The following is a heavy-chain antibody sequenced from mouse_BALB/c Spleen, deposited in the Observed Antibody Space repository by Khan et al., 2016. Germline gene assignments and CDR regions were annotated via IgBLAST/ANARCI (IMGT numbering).Heavy chain of an antibody. Sequence: QVRLQQSGAELVRPGTSVKVSCKASGYAFTNYLIEWVKQRPGQGLEWIGVINPGSGGTNYNEKFKGQATLTADKSSSTAYMQLSSLTSDDSAVYFCARGYDWYFDVWGAGTTVTVSS. CDR1: GYAFTNYL. J-gene: IGHJ1*01. V-gene: IGHV1-54*01. CDR3: ARGYDWYFDV. CDR2: INPGSGGT. D-gene: IGHD2-14*01.